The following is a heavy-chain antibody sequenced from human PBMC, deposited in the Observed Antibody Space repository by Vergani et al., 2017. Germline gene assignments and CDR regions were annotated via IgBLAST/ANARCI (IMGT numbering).Heavy chain of an antibody. Sequence: QVQLQESGPGLVKPSETLSLTCAVSGYSISSGYYWGWIRQSPGKGLEWIGSIYHSGRTYYNPSLKRRVTISVDTSKNQFFLKLSPLTGADTAVYYYARHQVGSARRFDPGGQGTLVTVSS. CDR3: ARHQVGSARRFDP. CDR1: GYSISSGYY. D-gene: IGHD1-26*01. J-gene: IGHJ5*02. V-gene: IGHV4-38-2*01. CDR2: IYHSGRT.